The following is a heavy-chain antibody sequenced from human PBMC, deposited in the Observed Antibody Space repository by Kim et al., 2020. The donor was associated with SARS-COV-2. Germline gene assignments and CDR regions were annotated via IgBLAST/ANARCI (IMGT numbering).Heavy chain of an antibody. D-gene: IGHD4-17*01. CDR2: IWYDGGNT. J-gene: IGHJ4*02. CDR3: ARDDDYGKPVDY. CDR1: GFTFSSFG. V-gene: IGHV3-33*01. Sequence: GGSLRLSCAASGFTFSSFGMHWVRQAPGKGLEWVACIWYDGGNTWYVDSVKGRFTISRDNSKNTLYLQMNSLRVEDTAVYYCARDDDYGKPVDYWGQGTLVTVS.